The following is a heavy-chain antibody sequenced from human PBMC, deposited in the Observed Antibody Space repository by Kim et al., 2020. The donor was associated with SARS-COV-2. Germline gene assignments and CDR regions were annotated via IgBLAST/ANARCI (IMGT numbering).Heavy chain of an antibody. Sequence: NPSLKRRVTISVDTSKSQFSLKLSSVAAADTAVYYCARGGANRQQLAHDYWGQGTLVTVSS. J-gene: IGHJ4*02. V-gene: IGHV4-34*01. CDR3: ARGGANRQQLAHDY. D-gene: IGHD6-13*01.